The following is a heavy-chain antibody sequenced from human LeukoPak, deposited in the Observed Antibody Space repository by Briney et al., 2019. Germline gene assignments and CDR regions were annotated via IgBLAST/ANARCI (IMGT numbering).Heavy chain of an antibody. J-gene: IGHJ4*02. CDR2: ISSNGGST. CDR1: GFTFSSYA. D-gene: IGHD3-22*01. Sequence: GGSLRLSCAASGFTFSSYAMHWVRQAPGKGLEYVSAISSNGGSTYYANSVKGRFTISRDNSKNTLYLQMGSLRAEDMAVYYCARGGYYDSSGYYSWRQGTLVTVSS. CDR3: ARGGYYDSSGYYS. V-gene: IGHV3-64*01.